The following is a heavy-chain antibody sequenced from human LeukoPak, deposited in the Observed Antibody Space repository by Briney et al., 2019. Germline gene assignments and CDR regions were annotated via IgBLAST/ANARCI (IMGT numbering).Heavy chain of an antibody. CDR3: ARGYYYGSGSYWPDY. Sequence: ASVKVSCMASGDTFSTYAVSWVRQAPGQGLEWMGRIIPMSGTANYAQKFQGRVTMTRDTSISTAYMELSRLRSDDTAVYYCARGYYYGSGSYWPDYWGQGTLVTVSS. D-gene: IGHD3-10*01. V-gene: IGHV1-2*02. CDR1: GDTFSTYA. J-gene: IGHJ4*02. CDR2: IIPMSGTA.